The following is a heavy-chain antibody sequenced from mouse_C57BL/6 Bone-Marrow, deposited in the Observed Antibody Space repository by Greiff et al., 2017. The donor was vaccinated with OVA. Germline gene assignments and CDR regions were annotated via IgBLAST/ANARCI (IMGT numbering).Heavy chain of an antibody. CDR1: GYTFTDYY. J-gene: IGHJ2*01. D-gene: IGHD2-1*01. CDR3: ARGDGNYDY. Sequence: VQLQQSGPELVKPGALVKISCKASGYTFTDYYMNWVKQSHGKSLEWIGDINPNNGGTSYNQKFKGKATLTVDKSSSTAYMELRSLTSEDSAVYYCARGDGNYDYWGQGTTLTVSS. V-gene: IGHV1-26*01. CDR2: INPNNGGT.